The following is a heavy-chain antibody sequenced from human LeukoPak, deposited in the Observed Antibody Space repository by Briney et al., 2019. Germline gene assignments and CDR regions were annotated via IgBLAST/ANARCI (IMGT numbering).Heavy chain of an antibody. CDR1: GHTFTTSH. J-gene: IGHJ5*02. CDR3: ARDNSFENFDP. CDR2: IPANGASR. Sequence: GASVKVSCKASGHTFTTSHMHWVRQAPGQGLEWMGTIPANGASRSFAQKFQGRLTMTRDMSTSTVYMELSSLTSEDTAVYYCARDNSFENFDPWGQGTLVTVSS. D-gene: IGHD4-23*01. V-gene: IGHV1-46*01.